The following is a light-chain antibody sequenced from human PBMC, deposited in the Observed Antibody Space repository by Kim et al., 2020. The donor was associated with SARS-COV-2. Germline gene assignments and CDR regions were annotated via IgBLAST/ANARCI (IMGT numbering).Light chain of an antibody. V-gene: IGKV1-27*01. Sequence: GDRVTITCRASQDISNSLAWFQHXPGRAPKLLIYGASALHSEVPSRFSGSRSGTDFTLTISSLQPEDVATFYCLRYNSAPWTFGQGTKV. CDR3: LRYNSAPWT. J-gene: IGKJ1*01. CDR1: QDISNS. CDR2: GAS.